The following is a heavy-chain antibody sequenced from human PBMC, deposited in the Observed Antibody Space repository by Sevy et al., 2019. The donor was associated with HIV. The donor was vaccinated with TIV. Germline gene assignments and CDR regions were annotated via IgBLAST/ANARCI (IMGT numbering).Heavy chain of an antibody. Sequence: GGSPRLSCAASGFTFDDHAMYWVRQAPGKGLEWVSGINWNSGRIGYADSVKGRFTVSRDNAKNSLYLQMSSLRAEDTALYYCAKDIAGWSFHYYFDYWGQGALVTVSS. V-gene: IGHV3-9*01. D-gene: IGHD6-19*01. CDR1: GFTFDDHA. J-gene: IGHJ4*02. CDR3: AKDIAGWSFHYYFDY. CDR2: INWNSGRI.